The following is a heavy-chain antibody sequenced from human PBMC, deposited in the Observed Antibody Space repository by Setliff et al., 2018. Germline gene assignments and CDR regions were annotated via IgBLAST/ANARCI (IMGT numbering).Heavy chain of an antibody. Sequence: PSETLSLTCTVSGGSISSGTYYWGWIRQPPGKGLEWIGSTHYSGSTYFNPSPKSRVTVTGDTHKNQFSLKLSSVTAADTAVYYCAKHDGRSSFDYWGQGTLVTVSS. CDR3: AKHDGRSSFDY. CDR2: THYSGST. D-gene: IGHD6-6*01. CDR1: GGSISSGTYY. J-gene: IGHJ4*02. V-gene: IGHV4-39*01.